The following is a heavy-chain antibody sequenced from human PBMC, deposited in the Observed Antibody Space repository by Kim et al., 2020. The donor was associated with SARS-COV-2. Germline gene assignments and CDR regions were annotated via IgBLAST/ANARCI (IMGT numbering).Heavy chain of an antibody. CDR2: MNPNSGNT. CDR3: ARGNLLYCSSTSCPYNWFDP. V-gene: IGHV1-8*01. CDR1: GYTFSSYD. J-gene: IGHJ5*02. Sequence: ASVKVSCKASGYTFSSYDITWVRQATGQGLEWMGWMNPNSGNTGYAQKFQGRVTMTRKTSISTAYMELSSLRSEDTAVYYCARGNLLYCSSTSCPYNWFDPWGQGTLVTVSS. D-gene: IGHD2-2*01.